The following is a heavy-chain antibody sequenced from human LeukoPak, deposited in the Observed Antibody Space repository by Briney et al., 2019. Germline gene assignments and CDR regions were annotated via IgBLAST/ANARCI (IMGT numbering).Heavy chain of an antibody. CDR1: GFTVSSNY. D-gene: IGHD5-18*01. CDR3: ARDRPSSRIQLWSGCFDY. CDR2: IYSGGST. V-gene: IGHV3-66*01. J-gene: IGHJ4*02. Sequence: GGSLRLSCAASGFTVSSNYMSWVRQAPGKGLEWVSVIYSGGSTYYADSVKGRFTISRDNSKNTLYLQMNSLRAEDTAVYYCARDRPSSRIQLWSGCFDYWGQGALVTVSS.